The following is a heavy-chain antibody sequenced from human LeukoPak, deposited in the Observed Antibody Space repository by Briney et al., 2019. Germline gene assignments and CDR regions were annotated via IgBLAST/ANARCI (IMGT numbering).Heavy chain of an antibody. CDR2: INHSGST. V-gene: IGHV4-34*01. CDR3: ARGHRRYSYGSFPDY. Sequence: SETLSLTCAVYGGSFSGYYWSWIRQPPGKGLEWTGEINHSGSTNYNQSLKSRVAISVDTSKNQFSLKLSSVTAADTAVYYCARGHRRYSYGSFPDYWGQGTLVTVSS. D-gene: IGHD5-18*01. J-gene: IGHJ4*02. CDR1: GGSFSGYY.